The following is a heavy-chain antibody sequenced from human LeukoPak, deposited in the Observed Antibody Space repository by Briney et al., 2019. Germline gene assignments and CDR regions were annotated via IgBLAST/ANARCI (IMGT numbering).Heavy chain of an antibody. V-gene: IGHV3-73*01. Sequence: PGGSLRLSCAASGFTFSGSAMHWVRQASGKGLEWVGRMRSKANNYATAYGASVKGRFTISRDDSKNTAYLQMNSLRAEDTAVYYCAALSLGGDYVQDAFDIWGQGTMVTVSS. CDR3: AALSLGGDYVQDAFDI. J-gene: IGHJ3*02. D-gene: IGHD4-17*01. CDR1: GFTFSGSA. CDR2: MRSKANNYAT.